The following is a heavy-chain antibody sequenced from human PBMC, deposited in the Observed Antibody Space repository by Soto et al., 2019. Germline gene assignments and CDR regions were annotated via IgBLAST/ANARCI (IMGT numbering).Heavy chain of an antibody. CDR3: TRLIGAAQDY. V-gene: IGHV3-73*01. D-gene: IGHD1-26*01. CDR2: IRDRAYNYAT. CDR1: GFVFKDSS. J-gene: IGHJ4*02. Sequence: EVLLVESGGGLVQPGGSLKLSCEASGFVFKDSSIHWVRQASGKGLEWVGRIRDRAYNYATAYAASVKGRFTISRDDSNNKAYLQIDSLKSEGTAIYYCTRLIGAAQDYWVQGTLVTVSS.